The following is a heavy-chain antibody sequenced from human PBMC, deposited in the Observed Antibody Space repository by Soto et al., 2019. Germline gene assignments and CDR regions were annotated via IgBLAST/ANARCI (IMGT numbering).Heavy chain of an antibody. J-gene: IGHJ6*02. Sequence: GASVKVSCKASGYTFTSYAMHWVRQAPGQRLEWMGWINAGNGNTKNSQKFQGRVTITRDTSASTAYMELSSLRSEDTAVYYCARGVGYSNYYYYGMDVWGQGTTVTVSS. CDR1: GYTFTSYA. V-gene: IGHV1-3*01. D-gene: IGHD4-4*01. CDR3: ARGVGYSNYYYYGMDV. CDR2: INAGNGNT.